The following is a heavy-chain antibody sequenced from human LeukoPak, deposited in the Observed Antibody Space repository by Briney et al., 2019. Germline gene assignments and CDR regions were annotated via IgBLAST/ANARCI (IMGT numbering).Heavy chain of an antibody. CDR2: ISWDGGST. Sequence: GGSLRLSCAASGFTFDDYAMHWVRQAPGKGLEWVSLISWDGGSTYYTDSVKGRFTISRDNSKNSLYLQMNSLRAEDTALYYCAKDSGADYGSGSSHFDYWGQGTLVTVSS. J-gene: IGHJ4*02. CDR3: AKDSGADYGSGSSHFDY. CDR1: GFTFDDYA. D-gene: IGHD3-10*01. V-gene: IGHV3-43D*03.